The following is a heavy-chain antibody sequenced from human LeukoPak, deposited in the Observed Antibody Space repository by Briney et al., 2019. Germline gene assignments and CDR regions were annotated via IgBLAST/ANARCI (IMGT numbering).Heavy chain of an antibody. CDR1: GFTFNNYA. CDR2: INRNGGRT. D-gene: IGHD2-15*01. V-gene: IGHV3-23*01. Sequence: GGSLRLSCAASGFTFNNYAMTWVRQAPGKGLEWVSTINRNGGRTYYADSLEGRFAISRDNSKNTLFLQMNSLRAEDTAVYYCAKADRVASAATLDYWGQGTLVTVSS. CDR3: AKADRVASAATLDY. J-gene: IGHJ4*02.